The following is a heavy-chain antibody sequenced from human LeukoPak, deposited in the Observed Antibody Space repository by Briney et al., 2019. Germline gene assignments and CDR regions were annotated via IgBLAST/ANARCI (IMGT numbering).Heavy chain of an antibody. V-gene: IGHV3-66*01. J-gene: IGHJ4*02. CDR3: ASRPSGDYPYFDY. CDR2: IYSGGST. Sequence: GGSLRLSCAASGFTVSFKYMSWVRQAPGKGLEWVSVIYSGGSTYYAASVKGRFTISRDNSKNTLYLQINSLRAEDTAVYYCASRPSGDYPYFDYWGQGTLVTVSS. CDR1: GFTVSFKY. D-gene: IGHD4-17*01.